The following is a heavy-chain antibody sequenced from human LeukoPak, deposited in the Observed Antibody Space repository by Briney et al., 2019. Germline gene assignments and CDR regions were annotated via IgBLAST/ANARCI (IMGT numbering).Heavy chain of an antibody. CDR3: AREYCHILTGHQNNAFDI. V-gene: IGHV3-30*03. D-gene: IGHD3-9*01. Sequence: GGSLRLSCAASGFTFSSNSMNWVRQAPGKGLEWVAVISYDGRYDYYADSVKGRFTISRDNSKNTLYLQMNSLRAEDTAVYYCAREYCHILTGHQNNAFDIWGQGTMVTVSS. J-gene: IGHJ3*02. CDR1: GFTFSSNS. CDR2: ISYDGRYD.